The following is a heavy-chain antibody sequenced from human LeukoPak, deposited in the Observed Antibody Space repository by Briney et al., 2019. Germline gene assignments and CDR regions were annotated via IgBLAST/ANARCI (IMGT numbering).Heavy chain of an antibody. V-gene: IGHV3-15*01. Sequence: GGSLRLSCAASGFTFSNAWLSWVRQAPEKGLEWVGRIKSKVNGETIDYAAPVKGRFTISRDDSKNTLYLQMNSLRTEDTAVYYCTTTVGYTGYDWGYWGQGTLVTVSS. CDR3: TTTVGYTGYDWGY. J-gene: IGHJ4*02. CDR2: IKSKVNGETI. CDR1: GFTFSNAW. D-gene: IGHD5-12*01.